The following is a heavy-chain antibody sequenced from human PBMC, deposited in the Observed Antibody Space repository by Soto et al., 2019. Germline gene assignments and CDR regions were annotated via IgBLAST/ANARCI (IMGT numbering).Heavy chain of an antibody. CDR2: LGAADDP. J-gene: IGHJ6*02. CDR3: ARAYSGRLPRRADYYYAMDV. Sequence: LRLSCAASGSTLSAYDMHWVRQAEGKGLEWVSALGAADDPYYLVSVKGRFTISRENAKNSLYLQMNNLRAGDTAVYYCARAYSGRLPRRADYYYAMDVWGQGTTVTVSS. D-gene: IGHD2-15*01. CDR1: GSTLSAYD. V-gene: IGHV3-13*05.